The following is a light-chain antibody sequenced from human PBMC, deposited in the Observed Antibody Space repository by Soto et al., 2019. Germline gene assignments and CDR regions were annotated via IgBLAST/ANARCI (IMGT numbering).Light chain of an antibody. J-gene: IGLJ1*01. CDR1: STDVGGYKY. Sequence: QSALTQPASGSASPGQSITISCTGTSTDVGGYKYVSWYQQHPGKAPKFMIYDVTSRPSGISNRFSGSKSGNTAFLIISGLQAEDEADYYCLSYTSSDTYVFGTGTKVTVL. CDR3: LSYTSSDTYV. V-gene: IGLV2-14*01. CDR2: DVT.